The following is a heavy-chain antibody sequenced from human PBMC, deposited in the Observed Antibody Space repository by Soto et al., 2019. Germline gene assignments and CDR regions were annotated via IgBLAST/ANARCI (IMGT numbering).Heavy chain of an antibody. V-gene: IGHV3-23*01. J-gene: IGHJ4*02. Sequence: EVQVLESGGGLVQPGGSLRLSCVVSVFPFGANAMTWVRQAPGKGLEWVSGLSNTVRRTYSTDSVKGRFTISRDNSENTVYLQMNSLSVEDTAIYYCATEMGANHGAFDNWGQGTLVTVSS. CDR2: LSNTVRRT. D-gene: IGHD1-26*01. CDR3: ATEMGANHGAFDN. CDR1: VFPFGANA.